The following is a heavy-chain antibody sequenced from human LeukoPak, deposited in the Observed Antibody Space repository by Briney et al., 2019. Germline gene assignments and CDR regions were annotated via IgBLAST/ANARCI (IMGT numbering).Heavy chain of an antibody. CDR3: ASRYCSSTSCHDY. J-gene: IGHJ4*02. D-gene: IGHD2-2*01. CDR1: GGSLSGYY. CDR2: INHSGST. Sequence: PSETLSLTCAVYGGSLSGYYWSWIRQPPGKGLEWIGEINHSGSTNYNPSLKSRVTISVDTSKNQFSLKLSPVTAADTAVYYCASRYCSSTSCHDYWGQGTLVTVSS. V-gene: IGHV4-34*01.